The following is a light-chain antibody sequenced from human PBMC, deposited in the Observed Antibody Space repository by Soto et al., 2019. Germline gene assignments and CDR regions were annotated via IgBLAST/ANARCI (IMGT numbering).Light chain of an antibody. CDR2: GAS. CDR3: QQYNKWPPIT. Sequence: EIVMTQSPATLSVSPGERVTLSCRASQSVGSDLAWYQQKPGQAPRLIISGASTRATGIPARFSGSGSGTEFTLTISSLQSEDSAVYYCQQYNKWPPITFGQGTRLEIK. J-gene: IGKJ5*01. CDR1: QSVGSD. V-gene: IGKV3-15*01.